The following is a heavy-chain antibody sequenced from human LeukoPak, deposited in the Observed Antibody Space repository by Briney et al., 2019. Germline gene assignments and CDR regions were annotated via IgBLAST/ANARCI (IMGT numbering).Heavy chain of an antibody. V-gene: IGHV7-4-1*02. CDR3: ARFHSSSWYYQYYFDY. J-gene: IGHJ4*02. D-gene: IGHD6-13*01. CDR2: FNTNTGNP. CDR1: GYTFTSYD. Sequence: ASVKVSCKASGYTFTSYDINWVRQAPGQGLEWMGWFNTNTGNPTYAQGFTGRFVFSLDTSVSTAYLQISSLKAEDTAVYYCARFHSSSWYYQYYFDYWGQGTLVTVSS.